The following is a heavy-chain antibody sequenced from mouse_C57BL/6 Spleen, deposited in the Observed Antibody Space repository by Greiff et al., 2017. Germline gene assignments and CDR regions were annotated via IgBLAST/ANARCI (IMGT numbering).Heavy chain of an antibody. J-gene: IGHJ3*01. V-gene: IGHV3-6*01. CDR2: ISYDGSN. D-gene: IGHD2-2*01. CDR3: ARGGNGYAWFAY. Sequence: LMESGPGLVKPSQSLSLTCSVTGYSITSGYYWNWIRQFPGNNLEWMGYISYDGSNNYNPSLKNRISITRDTAKNQFCLKLNAVTTEDTATYYCARGGNGYAWFAYWGQGTLVTVSA. CDR1: GYSITSGYY.